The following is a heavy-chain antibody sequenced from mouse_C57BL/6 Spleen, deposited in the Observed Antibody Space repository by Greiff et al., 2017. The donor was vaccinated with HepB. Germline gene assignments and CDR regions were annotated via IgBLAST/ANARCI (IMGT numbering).Heavy chain of an antibody. Sequence: VQLQQSGPELVKPGASVKISCKASGYSFTGYYMNWVKQSPEKSLEWIGEINPSTGGTTYNQKFKAKATLTVDKSSSTAYMQLKSLTSEDSAVYYCAEGHYYGSRPFAYWGQGTLVTVSA. CDR3: AEGHYYGSRPFAY. CDR2: INPSTGGT. V-gene: IGHV1-42*01. J-gene: IGHJ3*01. D-gene: IGHD1-1*01. CDR1: GYSFTGYY.